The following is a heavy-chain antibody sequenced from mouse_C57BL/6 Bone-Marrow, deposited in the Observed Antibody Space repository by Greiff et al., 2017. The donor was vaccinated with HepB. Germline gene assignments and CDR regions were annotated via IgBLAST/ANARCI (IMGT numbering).Heavy chain of an antibody. CDR2: ISSGSSTI. Sequence: EVMLVESGGGLVKPGGSLKLSCAASGFTFSDYGMHWVRQAPEKWLEWVAYISSGSSTIYYADTVKGRFTISRENAKNTLFLQMTSLRSEDTAMYYCARRYGSSYFAYWGQGTLVTVSA. CDR3: ARRYGSSYFAY. J-gene: IGHJ3*01. V-gene: IGHV5-17*01. CDR1: GFTFSDYG. D-gene: IGHD1-1*01.